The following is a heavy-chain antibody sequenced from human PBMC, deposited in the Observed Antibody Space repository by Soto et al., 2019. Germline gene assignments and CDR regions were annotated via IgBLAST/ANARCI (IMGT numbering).Heavy chain of an antibody. J-gene: IGHJ4*02. V-gene: IGHV3-30*18. CDR2: ISYDGSDK. CDR3: AKIGIPDYYDRSGYAY. CDR1: GFTFSSYD. Sequence: GGSLRLSCAASGFTFSSYDMHWFRQAPGKGLEWVAVISYDGSDKYYADSVKGRFTISRDNSKNTLYLQMNSLRAEDTAVYYCAKIGIPDYYDRSGYAYWGQGTLVTVSS. D-gene: IGHD3-22*01.